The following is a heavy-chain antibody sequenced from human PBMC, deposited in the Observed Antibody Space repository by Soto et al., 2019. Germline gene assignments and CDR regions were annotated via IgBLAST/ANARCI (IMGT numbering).Heavy chain of an antibody. V-gene: IGHV1-69*01. Sequence: QVQLVQSGAEVKKPGSSVKVSCKAPGGTFSSYAISWVRQAPGQGLEWMGGIIPIFGTAKYAQKFQGRVTITADESTSTGYMELSSLRSEDTAVYYCARSQGGSSSLDIYYDYYYGMDVWGQWTTVTVSS. CDR2: IIPIFGTA. J-gene: IGHJ6*02. CDR3: ARSQGGSSSLDIYYDYYYGMDV. D-gene: IGHD2-15*01. CDR1: GGTFSSYA.